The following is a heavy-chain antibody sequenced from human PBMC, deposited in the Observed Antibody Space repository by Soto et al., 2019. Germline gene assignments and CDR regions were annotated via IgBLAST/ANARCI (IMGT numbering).Heavy chain of an antibody. V-gene: IGHV3-23*01. CDR3: AKKGGGGAAMVTSYFDY. Sequence: GSLRLSCAASGITFNNYALNWVRQAPGKGLEWVSGISGSGTGTYYADSVKGRFTISRDNSKSTVYLHMNSLRADDTAIYYCAKKGGGGAAMVTSYFDYWGQGTLVTVSS. J-gene: IGHJ4*02. CDR2: ISGSGTGT. D-gene: IGHD5-18*01. CDR1: GITFNNYA.